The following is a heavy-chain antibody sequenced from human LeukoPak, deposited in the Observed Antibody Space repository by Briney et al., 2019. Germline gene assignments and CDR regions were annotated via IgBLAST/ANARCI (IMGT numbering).Heavy chain of an antibody. D-gene: IGHD1-14*01. CDR3: ARGPRNDP. CDR1: GYPFTTYE. CDR2: VHPDTGYA. V-gene: IGHV1-8*01. J-gene: IGHJ5*02. Sequence: GSVKVSCMPSGYPFTTYEINWARQAAGEGLEWMGWVHPDTGYADYAQKFQGRVTMTSDTSISTAYMGLSSLRSDDTAVYFCARGPRNDPWGQGTLVTVSS.